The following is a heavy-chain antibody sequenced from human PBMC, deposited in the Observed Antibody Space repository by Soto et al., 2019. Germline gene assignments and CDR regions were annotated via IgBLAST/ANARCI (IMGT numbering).Heavy chain of an antibody. V-gene: IGHV4-59*01. CDR2: VCYGVTT. J-gene: IGHJ6*02. CDR3: ARGRRSPTVYYGHDV. CDR1: GDSIGTYY. Sequence: PSETLSLTCSVSGDSIGTYYWSWIRKPPGKGVEWIGCVCYGVTTNYNPSLKSRVTLAVDSSRNQSSLTLTSVTAADTGIYYCARGRRSPTVYYGHDVWGQGTTVTAP. D-gene: IGHD1-26*01.